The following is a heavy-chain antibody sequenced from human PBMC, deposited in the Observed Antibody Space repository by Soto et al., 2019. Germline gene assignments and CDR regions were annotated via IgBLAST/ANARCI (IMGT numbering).Heavy chain of an antibody. CDR3: AIEWVRYYYGMDV. CDR1: GCTFSSYA. V-gene: IGHV1-69*13. CDR2: IIPIFGTA. D-gene: IGHD1-26*01. Sequence: SVKVSCKASGCTFSSYAISWVRQAPGQGLEWMGGIIPIFGTANYAQKFQGRVTITADESTSTAYMELSSLRSEDTAVYYCAIEWVRYYYGMDVWGQGTTVTVSS. J-gene: IGHJ6*02.